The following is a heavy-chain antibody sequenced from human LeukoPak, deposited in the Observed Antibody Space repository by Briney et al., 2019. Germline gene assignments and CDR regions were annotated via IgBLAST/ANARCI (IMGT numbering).Heavy chain of an antibody. Sequence: PSETLSLTCTVSGGSINSYYWSWIRQPPGKGLEWIGYIYYSGSTNYNPSLKSRVTISVDTSKNQFSLKLSSVTAADTAVYYCARRAYGGAFDYWGQGTLVTVSS. D-gene: IGHD3-10*01. J-gene: IGHJ4*02. CDR1: GGSINSYY. V-gene: IGHV4-59*08. CDR3: ARRAYGGAFDY. CDR2: IYYSGST.